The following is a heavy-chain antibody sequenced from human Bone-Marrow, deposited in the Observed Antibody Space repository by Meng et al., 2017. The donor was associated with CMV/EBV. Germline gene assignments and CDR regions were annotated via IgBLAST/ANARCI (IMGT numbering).Heavy chain of an antibody. CDR3: ARAIRLPGVLDY. V-gene: IGHV3-53*01. CDR1: GFTVSSNY. CDR2: IYSGGST. Sequence: GESLKISCAASGFTVSSNYMSWVRQAPGKGLEWVSVIYSGGSTYYADSVKGRFTISRDNSKNTLYLQMNSLRAEDTAVYYCARAIRLPGVLDYWGQGTLVTASS. J-gene: IGHJ4*02. D-gene: IGHD3-10*01.